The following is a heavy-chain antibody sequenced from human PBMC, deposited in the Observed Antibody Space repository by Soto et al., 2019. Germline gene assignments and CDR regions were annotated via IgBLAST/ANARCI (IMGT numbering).Heavy chain of an antibody. D-gene: IGHD3-3*01. V-gene: IGHV3-23*01. Sequence: GGSLRLSCAASGFTFSSYAMSWVRQAPGKGLEWVSAISGSGGSTYYADSVKGRFPISRDNSKNMLYLQMNGLRAEDTAVYYCSTFQLSWRPRNDMDVWGKGTTVTVSS. CDR2: ISGSGGST. J-gene: IGHJ6*03. CDR1: GFTFSSYA. CDR3: STFQLSWRPRNDMDV.